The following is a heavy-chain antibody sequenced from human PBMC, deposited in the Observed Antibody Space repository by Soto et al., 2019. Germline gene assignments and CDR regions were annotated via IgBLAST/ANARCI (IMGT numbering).Heavy chain of an antibody. CDR1: GGTFSSYT. CDR2: IIPILGIA. CDR3: ARAKKGSPRERYYYYMDV. Sequence: SVKVSCKASGGTFSSYTISWVRQAPGQGLEWMGRIIPILGIANYAQKFQGRVTITADKSTSTAYMELSSLRSEDTAVYYCARAKKGSPRERYYYYMDVWGKGTTVTVSS. J-gene: IGHJ6*03. D-gene: IGHD1-26*01. V-gene: IGHV1-69*02.